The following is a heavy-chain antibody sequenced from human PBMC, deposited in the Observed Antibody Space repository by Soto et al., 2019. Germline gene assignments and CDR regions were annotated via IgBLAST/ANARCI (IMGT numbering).Heavy chain of an antibody. D-gene: IGHD4-17*01. V-gene: IGHV4-39*01. CDR2: IYYSGST. Sequence: PSESLSLTCPVTGCSISSSSYDWGWIRQPPGKGLEWIGSIYYSGSTYYNPSLKSRVTISVDTSKNQFSLKLSSVTAADTAVYYCATQKEVYGDAFFDYWGQGTLVTVSS. J-gene: IGHJ4*02. CDR1: GCSISSSSYD. CDR3: ATQKEVYGDAFFDY.